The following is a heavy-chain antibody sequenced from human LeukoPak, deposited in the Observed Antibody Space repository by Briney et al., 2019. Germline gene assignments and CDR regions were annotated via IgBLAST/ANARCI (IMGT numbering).Heavy chain of an antibody. D-gene: IGHD2-8*01. CDR2: ISGSGGST. CDR3: AKDIVLMVYAPTYGMDV. Sequence: TGGSLRLSCVASGFTFNNFAMSWVRQAPGKGLEWVSAISGSGGSTYYADSVKGRFTISRDNSKNTLYLQMNSLRAEDTAVYYCAKDIVLMVYAPTYGMDVWGQGTTVTVSS. V-gene: IGHV3-23*01. J-gene: IGHJ6*02. CDR1: GFTFNNFA.